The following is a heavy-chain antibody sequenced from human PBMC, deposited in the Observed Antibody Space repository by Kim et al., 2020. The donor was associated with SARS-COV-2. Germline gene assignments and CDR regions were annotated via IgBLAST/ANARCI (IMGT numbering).Heavy chain of an antibody. CDR3: VKDDKAGSTDY. D-gene: IGHD6-13*01. Sequence: SGGGRLTISRDEAKNTLHLQMNSLKVEDTALYYCVKDDKAGSTDYWGQGTLVTVSS. J-gene: IGHJ4*02. V-gene: IGHV3-9*01.